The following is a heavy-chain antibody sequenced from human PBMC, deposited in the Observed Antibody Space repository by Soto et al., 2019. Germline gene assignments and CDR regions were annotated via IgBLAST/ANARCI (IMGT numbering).Heavy chain of an antibody. J-gene: IGHJ3*02. CDR2: INPNSGGT. V-gene: IGHV1-2*04. CDR1: GYTFTGYY. CDR3: AGAYSGYDDAFDI. Sequence: ASVKVSCKASGYTFTGYYMHWVRQAPGQGLEWMGWINPNSGGTNYAQKFQGWVTMTRDTSISTAYMELSRLRSDDTAVYYCAGAYSGYDDAFDIWGQGTMVTVSS. D-gene: IGHD5-12*01.